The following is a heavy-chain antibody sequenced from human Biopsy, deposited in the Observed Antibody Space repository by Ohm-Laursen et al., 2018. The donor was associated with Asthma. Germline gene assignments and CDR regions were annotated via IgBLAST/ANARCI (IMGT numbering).Heavy chain of an antibody. CDR3: ASDLPKDNVRYNLQL. Sequence: ATVYVSYKLSGDSPTDLSMHWGRQAPGQGLGWMGGYDHEEGGTVNARRFQGRVTMTEETSTDTAYMELSCLSSDDTAVYYCASDLPKDNVRYNLQLWGQGTLVTVSS. V-gene: IGHV1-24*01. CDR1: GDSPTDLS. J-gene: IGHJ4*02. CDR2: YDHEEGGT. D-gene: IGHD1-1*01.